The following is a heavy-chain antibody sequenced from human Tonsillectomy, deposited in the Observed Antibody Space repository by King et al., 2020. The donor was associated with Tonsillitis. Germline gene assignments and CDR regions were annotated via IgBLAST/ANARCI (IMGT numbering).Heavy chain of an antibody. V-gene: IGHV3-48*01. D-gene: IGHD3-22*01. J-gene: IGHJ6*02. Sequence: QLVQSGGGLVQPGGSLRLSCAASGFTFSSYSMNWVRQAPGKGLEWVSYISSSSSTIYYADSVKGRFTISRDNAKNSLYLQMNSLRAEDTAVYYCARAKYYYDSSGYYSFDYYYGMAVWGQGTTVTVSS. CDR1: GFTFSSYS. CDR2: ISSSSSTI. CDR3: ARAKYYYDSSGYYSFDYYYGMAV.